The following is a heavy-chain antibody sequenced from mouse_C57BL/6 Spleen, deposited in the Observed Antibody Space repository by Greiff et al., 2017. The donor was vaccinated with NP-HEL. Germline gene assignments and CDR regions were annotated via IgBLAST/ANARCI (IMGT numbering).Heavy chain of an antibody. CDR2: IYPGDGDT. V-gene: IGHV1-82*01. CDR1: GYAFSSSW. Sequence: VKLMESGPELVKPGASVKISCKASGYAFSSSWMNWVKQRPGKGLEWIGRIYPGDGDTNYNGKFKGKATLTADKSSSTAYMQLSSLTSEDSAVYFCAREGYYDAMDYWGQGTSVTVSS. D-gene: IGHD2-2*01. J-gene: IGHJ4*01. CDR3: AREGYYDAMDY.